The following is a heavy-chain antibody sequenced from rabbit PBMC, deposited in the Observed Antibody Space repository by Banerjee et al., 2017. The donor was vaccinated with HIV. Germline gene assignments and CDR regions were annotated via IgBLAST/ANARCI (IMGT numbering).Heavy chain of an antibody. CDR1: GFSFSSSYY. J-gene: IGHJ4*01. CDR3: ARSIADDTYRLDL. V-gene: IGHV1S45*01. D-gene: IGHD7-1*01. Sequence: QEQLEESGGDLVKPEGSLTLTCTASGFSFSSSYYMSWARQAPGKGLELIGCIYTGSGGTWYASWAKGRFTISKTSSTTVTLQMTSLTAADTATYFCARSIADDTYRLDLWGQGTLVTVS. CDR2: IYTGSGGT.